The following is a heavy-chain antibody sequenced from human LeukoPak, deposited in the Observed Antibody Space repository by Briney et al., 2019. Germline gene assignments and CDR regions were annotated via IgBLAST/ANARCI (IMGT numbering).Heavy chain of an antibody. CDR3: AKGPTVVVDTAMIDY. V-gene: IGHV3-20*04. J-gene: IGHJ4*02. D-gene: IGHD5-18*01. Sequence: GGSLRLSCAASGFTFDDYGMSWVRQAPGKGLEWVSGINWNGGSTGYADSVKGRFTISRDNSKNTLYLQMNSLRAEDTAVYYCAKGPTVVVDTAMIDYWGQGTLVTVSS. CDR2: INWNGGST. CDR1: GFTFDDYG.